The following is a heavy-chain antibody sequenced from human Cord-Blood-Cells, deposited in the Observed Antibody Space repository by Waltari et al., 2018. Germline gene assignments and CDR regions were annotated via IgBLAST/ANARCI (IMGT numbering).Heavy chain of an antibody. Sequence: QVQLQQWGAGLLKPSETLSLTCAVYGGSFSGYSWSWIRQPPGKGLEWIGEINHSGSTNYNPSLKSRVTISVDTSKNQFSLKLSSVTAADTAVYYCARNPRNYYYYYGMDVWGQGTTVTVSS. CDR3: ARNPRNYYYYYGMDV. V-gene: IGHV4-34*01. CDR1: GGSFSGYS. J-gene: IGHJ6*02. CDR2: INHSGST.